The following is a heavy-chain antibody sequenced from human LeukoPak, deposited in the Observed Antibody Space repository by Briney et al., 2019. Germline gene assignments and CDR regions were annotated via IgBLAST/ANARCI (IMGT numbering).Heavy chain of an antibody. V-gene: IGHV4-59*01. CDR2: IYYSGST. CDR3: ARDGINCSGGSCFFY. CDR1: GGSISSYY. J-gene: IGHJ4*02. D-gene: IGHD2-15*01. Sequence: SETLSLTCTVSGGSISSYYWSWIRQPPGKGLEWIGYIYYSGSTNYNPSPKSRVTISVDTSKNQFSLKLSSVTAADTAVYYCARDGINCSGGSCFFYWGQGTLVTVSS.